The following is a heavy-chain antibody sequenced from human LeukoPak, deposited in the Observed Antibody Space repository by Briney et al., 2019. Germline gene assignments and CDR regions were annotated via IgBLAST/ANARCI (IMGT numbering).Heavy chain of an antibody. Sequence: GGSLRLSCAASGFTFTNSSMTWVRQAPGKGLEWVSSISSSSSYIYYADSVKGRFTISRDNAKNSLYLQMNSLRAEDTAVYYCVRAPATNEWRCMDYWGQGTLVTVSS. CDR2: ISSSSSYI. CDR3: VRAPATNEWRCMDY. V-gene: IGHV3-21*01. CDR1: GFTFTNSS. D-gene: IGHD2-8*02. J-gene: IGHJ4*02.